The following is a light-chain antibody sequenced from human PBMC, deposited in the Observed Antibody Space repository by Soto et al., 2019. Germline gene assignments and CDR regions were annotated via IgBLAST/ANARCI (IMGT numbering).Light chain of an antibody. Sequence: DIQMTQSPSSLSASVGDRVTITCRASQSISSYLNWFQQKPGKAPKLLIYAASSLQSGVPSRFSGSGSGTDFSLTISSLQPEDFATYHCQQSYSTPPTFGQGTKLEIK. CDR3: QQSYSTPPT. CDR1: QSISSY. CDR2: AAS. V-gene: IGKV1-39*01. J-gene: IGKJ2*01.